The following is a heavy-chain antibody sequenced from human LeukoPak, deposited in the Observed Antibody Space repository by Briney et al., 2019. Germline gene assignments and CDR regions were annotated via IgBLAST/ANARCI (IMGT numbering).Heavy chain of an antibody. CDR1: GYTLTELS. J-gene: IGHJ4*02. V-gene: IGHV1-24*01. D-gene: IGHD1-7*01. Sequence: ASVKVSCKVSGYTLTELSMHWVRQAPGKGLEWMGGFDPEDGETIYAQKFQGRVTMTEDTSTDTAYMELSRLRSEDTAVYYCATMYNWNFGFGYWGQGTLVTVSS. CDR3: ATMYNWNFGFGY. CDR2: FDPEDGET.